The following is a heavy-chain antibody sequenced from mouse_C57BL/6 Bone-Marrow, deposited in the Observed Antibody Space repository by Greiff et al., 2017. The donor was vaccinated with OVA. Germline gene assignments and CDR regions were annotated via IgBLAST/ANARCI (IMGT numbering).Heavy chain of an antibody. D-gene: IGHD2-4*01. CDR3: ARIGYYDYDVWFAY. V-gene: IGHV8-8*01. J-gene: IGHJ3*01. CDR2: IWWDDDK. Sequence: ESGPGILQPSQTLSLTCSFSGFSLSTFGMGVGWLRPPSGKGLVWLVHIWWDDDKYYTPALKSRLTTSKDTSKNQELLKIANEDTADTATYYCARIGYYDYDVWFAYWGQGTLVTVSA. CDR1: GFSLSTFGMG.